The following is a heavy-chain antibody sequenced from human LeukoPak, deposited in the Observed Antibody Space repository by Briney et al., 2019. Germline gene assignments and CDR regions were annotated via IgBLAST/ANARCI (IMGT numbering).Heavy chain of an antibody. D-gene: IGHD1-14*01. CDR3: ARDEGQFEPDFDY. Sequence: GGSLRLSCAASGFTFSSYWMSWVRQAPGKGLEWVANIKQDGSEKYYVDSVKGRFTTSRDNAKNSLYLQMNSLRAEDTAVYYCARDEGQFEPDFDYWGQGTLVTVSS. V-gene: IGHV3-7*01. CDR2: IKQDGSEK. J-gene: IGHJ4*02. CDR1: GFTFSSYW.